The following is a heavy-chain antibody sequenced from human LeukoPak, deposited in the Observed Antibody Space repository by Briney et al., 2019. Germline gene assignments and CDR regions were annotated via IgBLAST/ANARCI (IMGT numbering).Heavy chain of an antibody. Sequence: PGGSLRLSCAASGLTFSSYAMSWVRQAPGKGLEWVSVFYSGGGTSYADSVKGRFTISRDTSKNSVYLQMNSLRAEDTAVYYCARDHYDSRGWYWYFDAWGRGALVTVSS. V-gene: IGHV3-23*01. J-gene: IGHJ2*01. CDR3: ARDHYDSRGWYWYFDA. CDR2: FYSGGGT. CDR1: GLTFSSYA. D-gene: IGHD3-22*01.